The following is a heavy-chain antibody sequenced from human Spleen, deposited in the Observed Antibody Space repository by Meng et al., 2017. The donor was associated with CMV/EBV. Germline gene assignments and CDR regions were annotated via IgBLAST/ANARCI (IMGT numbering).Heavy chain of an antibody. CDR3: ARTLAAANGPYSFDY. CDR1: GGSIRRGGHY. V-gene: IGHV4-31*02. CDR2: IDYSDST. J-gene: IGHJ4*02. Sequence: GGSIRRGGHYWSWIRQHPGKGLEWIGYIDYSDSTYYNPALKSRVIISVDTSKNQFSLKLNSVTAADTALYYCARTLAAANGPYSFDYWGQGTLVTVSS. D-gene: IGHD6-25*01.